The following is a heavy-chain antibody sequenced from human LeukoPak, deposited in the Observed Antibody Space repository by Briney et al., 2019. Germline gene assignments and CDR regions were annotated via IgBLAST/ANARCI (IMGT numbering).Heavy chain of an antibody. D-gene: IGHD3-3*01. CDR1: GYTFTSYD. CDR2: MNSNSGNT. V-gene: IGHV1-8*01. J-gene: IGHJ6*03. CDR3: ARGRSWSGYSHYYYYYMDV. Sequence: VASVKVSCKASGYTFTSYDINWVRQATGQGLEWMGWMNSNSGNTGYAQKFQGRVTMTRNTSISTAYMELSSLRSEDTAVYYCARGRSWSGYSHYYYYYMDVWGKGTTVTVSS.